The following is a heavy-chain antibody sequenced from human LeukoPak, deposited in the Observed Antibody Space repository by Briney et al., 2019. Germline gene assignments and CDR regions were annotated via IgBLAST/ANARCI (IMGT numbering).Heavy chain of an antibody. D-gene: IGHD3-10*01. J-gene: IGHJ4*02. CDR3: ARERSGWFGELLYRYFDY. CDR1: SYSINSGYY. Sequence: PSETLSLTCTVSSYSINSGYYWGWIRQPAGKGLEWIGRIYTSGSTNYNPSLKSRVTMSVDTSKNQFSLKLSSVTAADTAVYYCARERSGWFGELLYRYFDYWGQGTLVTVSS. CDR2: IYTSGST. V-gene: IGHV4-4*07.